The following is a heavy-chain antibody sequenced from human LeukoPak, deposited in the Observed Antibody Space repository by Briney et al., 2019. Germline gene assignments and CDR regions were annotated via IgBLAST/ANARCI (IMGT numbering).Heavy chain of an antibody. CDR2: IYYSGST. J-gene: IGHJ4*01. V-gene: IGHV4-31*03. D-gene: IGHD4-17*01. Sequence: PSQTLSLTCTVSGGSISSGGYYWSWIRQHPGKGLEWIGYIYYSGSTYYNPSLKSRVTISVDTSKNQFSLKLSSVTAADTAVYYCARGVRVYRDYQDYWGQGTPVTVSS. CDR3: ARGVRVYRDYQDY. CDR1: GGSISSGGYY.